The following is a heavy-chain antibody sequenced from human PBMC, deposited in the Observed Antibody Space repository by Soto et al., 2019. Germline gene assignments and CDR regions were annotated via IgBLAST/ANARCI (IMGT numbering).Heavy chain of an antibody. CDR3: STRAYDTNGYYGFDP. V-gene: IGHV4-34*01. J-gene: IGHJ5*01. CDR2: INHSGRV. D-gene: IGHD3-22*01. CDR1: GGSFSGHS. Sequence: QVQLQQWGAGLLKPSETLSLTCAVYGGSFSGHSWTWIRQSPGKGLEWIGDINHSGRVNYSPSLKSRVTISLHTSKNQFSLTLSAVTAADTAMYYCSTRAYDTNGYYGFDPWGQGTLVTVSS.